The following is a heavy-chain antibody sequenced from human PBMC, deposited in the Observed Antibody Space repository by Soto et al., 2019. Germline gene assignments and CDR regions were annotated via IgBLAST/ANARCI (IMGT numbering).Heavy chain of an antibody. V-gene: IGHV4-39*01. Sequence: SETLSLTCTVSGGSISSSSYYWGWIRQPPGKGLEWIGSIYYSGSTYYNPSLKSRVTISVDTSKNQFSLKLSSVTAADTAVYYCARLEQQLVHIWGQGTLVTSPQ. D-gene: IGHD6-13*01. CDR1: GGSISSSSYY. J-gene: IGHJ4*02. CDR3: ARLEQQLVHI. CDR2: IYYSGST.